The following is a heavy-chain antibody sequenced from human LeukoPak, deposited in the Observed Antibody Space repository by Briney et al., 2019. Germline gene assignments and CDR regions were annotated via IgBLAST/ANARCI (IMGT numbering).Heavy chain of an antibody. Sequence: GGSLRLSCVASGFTFSSDWMSWVRQAPGKGLKWVGNIQPDGSEQYPVDSVKGRFTISRDNARNSLFLQMNSLRVEGTAVYYCASQSYARFDPWGQGTLVTVSS. V-gene: IGHV3-7*01. CDR1: GFTFSSDW. J-gene: IGHJ5*02. CDR2: IQPDGSEQ. D-gene: IGHD3-16*01. CDR3: ASQSYARFDP.